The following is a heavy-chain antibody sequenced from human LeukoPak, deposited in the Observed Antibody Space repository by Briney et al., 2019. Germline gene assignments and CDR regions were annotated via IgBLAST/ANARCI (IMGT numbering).Heavy chain of an antibody. D-gene: IGHD6-13*01. J-gene: IGHJ6*02. V-gene: IGHV4-61*08. CDR3: ATGGRGSSWFGSYDYYYYGVDV. CDR1: GGSINSGGYY. Sequence: PSETLSLTCTVSGGSINSGGYYWSWIRQPPGKGLEWIGYIYYSGSTNYNPSLKSRVTISVDTSKNQFSLKLSSVTAADTAVYYCATGGRGSSWFGSYDYYYYGVDVWGQGTTVTVSS. CDR2: IYYSGST.